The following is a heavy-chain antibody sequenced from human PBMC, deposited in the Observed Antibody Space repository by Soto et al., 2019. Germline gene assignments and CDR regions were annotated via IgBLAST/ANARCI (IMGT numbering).Heavy chain of an antibody. V-gene: IGHV6-1*01. CDR3: ARVIGSWYVVESNFDY. CDR1: GDSVSSNSAA. D-gene: IGHD6-13*01. CDR2: TYYRSKWYN. J-gene: IGHJ4*02. Sequence: PSQTLSLTCAISGDSVSSNSAAWNWIRQSPSRGLEWLGRTYYRSKWYNDYAVSVKSRITINPDTSKNQFSLQLNSVTPEDTAVYYCARVIGSWYVVESNFDYWGQGTLVTVSS.